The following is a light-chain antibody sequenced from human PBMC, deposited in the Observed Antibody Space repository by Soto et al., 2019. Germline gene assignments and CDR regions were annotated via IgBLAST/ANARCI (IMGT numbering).Light chain of an antibody. Sequence: TVMTQSPASLSVSPGERATVSCRASESVGTNVAWYQHKPGQAPRLLIYGTSTRATGVPARFSGGVSGAEFTLTISSLQSEDSAVYYCQEYSNWWTFGQGTKIEIK. CDR1: ESVGTN. CDR3: QEYSNWWT. V-gene: IGKV3-15*01. CDR2: GTS. J-gene: IGKJ1*01.